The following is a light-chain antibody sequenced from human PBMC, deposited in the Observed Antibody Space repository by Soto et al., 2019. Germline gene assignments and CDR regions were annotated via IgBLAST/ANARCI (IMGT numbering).Light chain of an antibody. Sequence: EIVLTQSPGPLSLSPGESVTLSCRASQTVTNDYLAWYQQKDGQAPRLLIYDASTRATGVPDRFSGSGSGPEYTLTITRLEPEDFAVYSCQQYGFSPISFGQGTRLEIK. CDR2: DAS. CDR3: QQYGFSPIS. V-gene: IGKV3-20*01. J-gene: IGKJ5*01. CDR1: QTVTNDY.